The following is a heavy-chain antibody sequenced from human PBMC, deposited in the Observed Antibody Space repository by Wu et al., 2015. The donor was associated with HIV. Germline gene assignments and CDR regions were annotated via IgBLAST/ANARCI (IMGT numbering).Heavy chain of an antibody. CDR3: ARGSNSSSWYSYCYYYYMDV. V-gene: IGHV1-8*03. D-gene: IGHD6-13*01. J-gene: IGHJ6*03. CDR2: MNPNSGNT. Sequence: QVQLVQSGAEVKKPGASVKVSCKASGYTFTSYDINWVRQATGQGLEWMGWMNPNSGNTGYAQKFQGRVTITRNTSISTAYMELSSLRSEDTAVYYCARGSNSSSWYSYCYYYYMDVWGKGTTVTVSS. CDR1: GYTFTSYD.